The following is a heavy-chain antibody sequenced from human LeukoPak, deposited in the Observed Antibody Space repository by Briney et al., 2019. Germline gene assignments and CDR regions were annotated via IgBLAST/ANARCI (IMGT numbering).Heavy chain of an antibody. CDR3: ARGSRFDY. V-gene: IGHV4-34*01. Sequence: SETLSLTCAVYGGSFSGYYWSWIRQPPGKGLEWIGEIDHSGSTNYNPSLKSRVTISVDTSKNQFSLKLSSVTAADTAVYYCARGSRFDYWGQGTLVTVSS. J-gene: IGHJ4*02. CDR2: IDHSGST. CDR1: GGSFSGYY.